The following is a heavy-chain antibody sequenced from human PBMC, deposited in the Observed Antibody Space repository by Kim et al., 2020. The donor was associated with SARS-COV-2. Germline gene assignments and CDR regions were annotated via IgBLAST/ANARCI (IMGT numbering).Heavy chain of an antibody. D-gene: IGHD5-12*01. J-gene: IGHJ3*02. CDR2: ISAYNGNT. V-gene: IGHV1-18*01. CDR1: GYTFTSYG. Sequence: ASVKVSCKASGYTFTSYGISWVRQAPGQGLEWMGWISAYNGNTNYAQKLQGRVTMTTDTSTSTAYMELRSLRSDDTAVYYCARVGGVWWLRPDGAFDIWGQGTMVTVSS. CDR3: ARVGGVWWLRPDGAFDI.